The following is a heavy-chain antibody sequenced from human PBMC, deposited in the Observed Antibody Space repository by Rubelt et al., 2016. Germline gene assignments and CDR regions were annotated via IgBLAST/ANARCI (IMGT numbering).Heavy chain of an antibody. CDR3: TTDTAMDNDFDY. D-gene: IGHD5-18*01. V-gene: IGHV3-15*07. J-gene: IGHJ4*02. CDR2: IKSKTDGGTT. CDR1: GFTFTNYW. Sequence: EVQLVESGGGLVQPGGSLRLSCAASGFTFTNYWTHWVRQAPGKGLEWVGRIKSKTDGGTTDYAAPVKGRLTISRDDSKNTLYLQMNSLKTEDTAVYYCTTDTAMDNDFDYWGQGTLVTVSS.